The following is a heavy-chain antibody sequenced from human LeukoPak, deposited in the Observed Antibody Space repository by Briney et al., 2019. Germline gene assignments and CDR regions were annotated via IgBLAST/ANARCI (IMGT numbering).Heavy chain of an antibody. J-gene: IGHJ6*02. CDR2: LYSGGST. Sequence: GGSLRLSCAASGFTVSSNYMSWVRQAPGKGLEWVSVLYSGGSTYYADSVKGRFTISRDNSKNTLYLQMNSLRAEDAAVYYCARVAISCSGGSCYPSGMDVWGQGTTVTVSS. V-gene: IGHV3-53*01. D-gene: IGHD2-15*01. CDR3: ARVAISCSGGSCYPSGMDV. CDR1: GFTVSSNY.